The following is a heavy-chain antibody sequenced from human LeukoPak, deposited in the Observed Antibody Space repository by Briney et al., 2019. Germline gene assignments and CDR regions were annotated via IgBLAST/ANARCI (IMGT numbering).Heavy chain of an antibody. D-gene: IGHD3-10*01. J-gene: IGHJ4*02. Sequence: PGGSLRLSCAASGFIFTTYWMSWVRQAPGKGLEWVANIKQDGTEKYYVDSVKGRFTISRDNAKNSLYLQMNSLRVEDTAVYYCAKVAKYYYGSETYYLFEHWGQGTPVTASS. CDR1: GFIFTTYW. CDR2: IKQDGTEK. V-gene: IGHV3-7*01. CDR3: AKVAKYYYGSETYYLFEH.